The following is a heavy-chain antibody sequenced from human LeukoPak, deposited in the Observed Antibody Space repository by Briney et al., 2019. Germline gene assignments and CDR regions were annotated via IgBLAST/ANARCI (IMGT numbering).Heavy chain of an antibody. CDR1: GFFSGYA. CDR3: ARDLASSGWYRYFDL. D-gene: IGHD6-19*01. V-gene: IGHV3-30-3*01. CDR2: ISYDGSNK. J-gene: IGHJ2*01. Sequence: GGSLRLSCAASGFFSGYAMHWVRQAPGKGLEWVAVISYDGSNKYYADSVKGRFTISRDNSKNTLYLQMNSLRAEDTAVYYCARDLASSGWYRYFDLWGRGTLVTVSS.